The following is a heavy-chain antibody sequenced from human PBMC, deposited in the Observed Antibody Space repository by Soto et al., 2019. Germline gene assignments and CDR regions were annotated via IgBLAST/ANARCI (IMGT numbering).Heavy chain of an antibody. D-gene: IGHD2-15*01. J-gene: IGHJ6*03. V-gene: IGHV4-59*08. CDR3: ARSLVDCSDGSCYGIYYYYIDV. Sequence: SETLSLTCTVSGGCIRSYYWSWIRQPPGKGLEWIGYIYYSGSTNYNPSLKSRVTISVDTSKNQFSLKLSSLTAADTAVYYCARSLVDCSDGSCYGIYYYYIDVSEKGNTVTVS. CDR1: GGCIRSYY. CDR2: IYYSGST.